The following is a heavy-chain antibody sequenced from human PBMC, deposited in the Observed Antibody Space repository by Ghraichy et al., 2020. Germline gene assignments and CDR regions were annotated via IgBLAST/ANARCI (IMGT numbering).Heavy chain of an antibody. CDR1: GGSISSSSYY. V-gene: IGHV4-39*01. CDR3: ARRRVVAGRLAVFDY. CDR2: IYYSGST. J-gene: IGHJ4*02. Sequence: SETLSLTCTVSGGSISSSSYYWGWIRQPPGKGLEWIGSIYYSGSTYYNPSLKSRVTISVDTSKNQFSLKLSSVTAADTAVYYCARRRVVAGRLAVFDYWGQGTLVTVSS. D-gene: IGHD6-19*01.